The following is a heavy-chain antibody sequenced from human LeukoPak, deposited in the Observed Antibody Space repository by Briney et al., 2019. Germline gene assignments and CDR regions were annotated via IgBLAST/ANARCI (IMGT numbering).Heavy chain of an antibody. CDR2: INPGGGST. V-gene: IGHV1-46*01. CDR1: GYTFTSYY. J-gene: IGHJ3*02. Sequence: ASAKVSCKASGYTFTSYYMHWVRQAPGQGLEWMGIINPGGGSTSYAQKFQGRVTMTRDTSTSTVYMELSSLRSEDTAVYYCARDREDIVVVVAAETDAFDIWGQGTMVTVSS. CDR3: ARDREDIVVVVAAETDAFDI. D-gene: IGHD2-15*01.